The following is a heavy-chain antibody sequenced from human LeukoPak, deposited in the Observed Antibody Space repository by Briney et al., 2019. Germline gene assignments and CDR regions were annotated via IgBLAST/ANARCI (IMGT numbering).Heavy chain of an antibody. V-gene: IGHV3-30*04. Sequence: PGGSLRLSCAGTGFTFSTYAMHRVRQAPGKGLEWVATRSSDGNSKNYADSVKGRFTISRDNSKNTLYLQMNILRPDDTTVYYCAKGAFTSSWTCFDYWGQGALVTVSS. CDR3: AKGAFTSSWTCFDY. CDR2: RSSDGNSK. J-gene: IGHJ4*02. CDR1: GFTFSTYA. D-gene: IGHD6-13*01.